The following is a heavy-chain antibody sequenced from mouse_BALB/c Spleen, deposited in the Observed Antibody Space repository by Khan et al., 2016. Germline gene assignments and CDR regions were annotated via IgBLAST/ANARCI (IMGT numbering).Heavy chain of an antibody. CDR2: IRLKSNNYAT. J-gene: IGHJ2*01. V-gene: IGHV6-6*02. CDR1: GFTFSNYW. Sequence: EVKLEVSGGGLVQPGGSMKLSCVASGFTFSNYWMNWVRQSPEKGLKWVAEIRLKSNNYATHYAESVKGRFTISRDDSKSSVYLQMNNLRAEDTGIYYCTRDFYFDYWGQGTTLTVSS. CDR3: TRDFYFDY.